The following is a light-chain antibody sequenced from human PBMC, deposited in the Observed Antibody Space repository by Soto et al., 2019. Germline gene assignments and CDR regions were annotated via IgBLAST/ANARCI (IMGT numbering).Light chain of an antibody. CDR3: QHYGRSAYT. CDR2: GAS. J-gene: IGKJ2*01. Sequence: EIVLTQSPGTLSLSPGDRATLSCRASQSVSSYYLAWYQQKPGQAHRLLIYGASSRATGIPDRFSGSGSGTDFTLTISRLEPEDFAVYYCQHYGRSAYTFGQGTKLEIK. CDR1: QSVSSYY. V-gene: IGKV3-20*01.